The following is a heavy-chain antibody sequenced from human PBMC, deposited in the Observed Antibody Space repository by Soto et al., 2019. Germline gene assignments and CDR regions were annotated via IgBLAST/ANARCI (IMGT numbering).Heavy chain of an antibody. V-gene: IGHV3-23*01. CDR3: AKDPCRSELSMLGLEN. CDR2: ISGSGGDT. Sequence: EVQLLESGGGLVQPGGSLRLSCAASGFTFNNYAMSWVRQAPGKGLEWLSAISGSGGDTYYADSVKGRFTLSRDKSNSSLFLHLNCLGGGDTAVYYFAKDPCRSELSMLGLENWGQGALVPVYS. CDR1: GFTFNNYA. D-gene: IGHD3-10*02. J-gene: IGHJ4*02.